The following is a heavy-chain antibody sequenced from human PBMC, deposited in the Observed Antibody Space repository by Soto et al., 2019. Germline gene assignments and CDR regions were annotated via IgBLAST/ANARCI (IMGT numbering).Heavy chain of an antibody. CDR1: GASLTSGSYY. CDR2: IYRSGST. D-gene: IGHD3-16*01. CDR3: ARWKYSYADLPGDWFDS. J-gene: IGHJ5*01. V-gene: IGHV4-61*01. Sequence: QVQLQESGPGLVRPSETLSLTCTVSGASLTSGSYYWSWVRQPPGKGLEWIAYIYRSGSTNYNPALKSRATRSVDTSKNQFSLRLTSVTPADTAMYYCARWKYSYADLPGDWFDSWGQGTLVTVSS.